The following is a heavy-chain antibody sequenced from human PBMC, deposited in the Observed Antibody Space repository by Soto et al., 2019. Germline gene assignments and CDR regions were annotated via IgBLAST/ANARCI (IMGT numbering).Heavy chain of an antibody. D-gene: IGHD2-2*01. CDR1: GYTFTSYG. V-gene: IGHV1-18*01. Sequence: QVQLVQSGAEVKKPGASVKVSCKASGYTFTSYGISWVRQAPGQGLEWMGWISAYNGNTNYAQKLQGRVTMTTDTPTSTAYMELRSLRSDDTAVYYCARDRSVVVVPAATYYYGMDVWGQGTTVTVSS. CDR2: ISAYNGNT. J-gene: IGHJ6*02. CDR3: ARDRSVVVVPAATYYYGMDV.